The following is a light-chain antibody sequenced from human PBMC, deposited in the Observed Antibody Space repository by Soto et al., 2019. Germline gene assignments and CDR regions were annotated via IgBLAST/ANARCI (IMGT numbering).Light chain of an antibody. CDR3: QQYGSSLTWT. CDR2: CAS. J-gene: IGKJ1*01. CDR1: QRARSSS. Sequence: EIALTQSPGTLSLSPGERATLSCRATQRARSSSLACYQQQPGQAPRLLIYCASSRATGIPDRFSGSGSGTDFTLPISRLEPEDFSVYYCQQYGSSLTWTFGQGTKVDIK. V-gene: IGKV3-20*01.